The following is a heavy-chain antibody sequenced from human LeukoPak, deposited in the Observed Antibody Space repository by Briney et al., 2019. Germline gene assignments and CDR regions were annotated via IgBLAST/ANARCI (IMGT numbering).Heavy chain of an antibody. CDR3: ARGRRVAVAGTEDNYYYYYMDV. Sequence: RASVKVSCKASGYTFTGYYMHWVRQAPGQGLEWMGWINPNSGGTNYAQKFQGRVTMTRDTSISTAYMELSRLRSDETAVYYCARGRRVAVAGTEDNYYYYYMDVWGKGTTVTVSS. CDR2: INPNSGGT. CDR1: GYTFTGYY. D-gene: IGHD6-19*01. J-gene: IGHJ6*03. V-gene: IGHV1-2*02.